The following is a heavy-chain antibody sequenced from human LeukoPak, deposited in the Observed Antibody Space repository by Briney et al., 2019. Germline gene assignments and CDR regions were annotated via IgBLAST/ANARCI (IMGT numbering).Heavy chain of an antibody. Sequence: GGSLRLSCAASGFTFSSYSMNWVRQAPGKGLEWVSLIYSGGSTYYADSVKGRFTISRDNSKNTLYLQMNSLRAEDTAVYYCARDNEVDYYYYMDVWGKGTTVTISS. CDR3: ARDNEVDYYYYMDV. CDR1: GFTFSSYS. CDR2: IYSGGST. D-gene: IGHD1-1*01. V-gene: IGHV3-66*01. J-gene: IGHJ6*03.